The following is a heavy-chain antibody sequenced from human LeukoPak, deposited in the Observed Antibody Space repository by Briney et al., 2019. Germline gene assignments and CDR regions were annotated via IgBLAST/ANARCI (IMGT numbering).Heavy chain of an antibody. J-gene: IGHJ6*02. CDR3: ARGDCTNGVCYTESARNYGMDV. Sequence: SETLSLTCTVSGGSISSYYWSWIRQPPGKGLEWIGYTYYSGSTNYNPSLKSRVTISVDTSKNQFSLKLSSVTAADTAVYYCARGDCTNGVCYTESARNYGMDVWGQGTTVTVSS. CDR2: TYYSGST. CDR1: GGSISSYY. D-gene: IGHD2-8*01. V-gene: IGHV4-59*01.